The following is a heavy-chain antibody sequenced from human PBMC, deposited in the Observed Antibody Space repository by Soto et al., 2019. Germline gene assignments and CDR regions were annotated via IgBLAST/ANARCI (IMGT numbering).Heavy chain of an antibody. CDR1: GFTFSSYG. J-gene: IGHJ6*02. Sequence: QVQLVESGGGVLQPGRSLRLSCAASGFTFSSYGMHWVRQAPGKGLEWVAVIWYDGSNKYYADSVKGRFTISRDNSKNTLYLQMNSLRAEDTAVYYCARDGYYDFWSGPIGGMDVWGQGTTVTVSS. V-gene: IGHV3-33*01. D-gene: IGHD3-3*01. CDR3: ARDGYYDFWSGPIGGMDV. CDR2: IWYDGSNK.